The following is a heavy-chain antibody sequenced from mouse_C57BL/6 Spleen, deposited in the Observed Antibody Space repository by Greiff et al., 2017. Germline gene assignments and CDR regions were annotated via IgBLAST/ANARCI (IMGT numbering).Heavy chain of an antibody. CDR2: IDPETGGT. CDR1: GYTFTDYE. V-gene: IGHV1-15*01. CDR3: TRWGYYYGSSPAWFAY. D-gene: IGHD1-1*01. Sequence: VQLQESGAELVRPGASVTLSCKASGYTFTDYEMHWVKQTPVHGLEWIGAIDPETGGTAYNQKFKGKAILTADKSSSTAYMELRSLTSEDSAVYYCTRWGYYYGSSPAWFAYWGQGTLVTVSA. J-gene: IGHJ3*01.